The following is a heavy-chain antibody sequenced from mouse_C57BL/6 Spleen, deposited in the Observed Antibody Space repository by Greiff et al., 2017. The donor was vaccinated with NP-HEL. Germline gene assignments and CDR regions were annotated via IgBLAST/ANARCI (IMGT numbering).Heavy chain of an antibody. D-gene: IGHD1-1*01. CDR2: IDPSDSYT. V-gene: IGHV1-69*01. CDR1: GYTFTSYW. J-gene: IGHJ3*01. Sequence: QVQLQQPGAELVMPGASVKLSCKASGYTFTSYWMHWVKQRPGQGLEWIGEIDPSDSYTNYNQKFKGKSTLTVDKSSNTAYMQLSSLTSEDSAVYYCARGGYYGSIYAWFAYWGQGTLVTVSA. CDR3: ARGGYYGSIYAWFAY.